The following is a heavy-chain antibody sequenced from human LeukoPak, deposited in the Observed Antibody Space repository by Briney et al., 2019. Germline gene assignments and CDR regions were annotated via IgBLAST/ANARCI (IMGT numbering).Heavy chain of an antibody. CDR3: ARDRYYDFWSGSPFDY. J-gene: IGHJ4*02. Sequence: GGSLRLSCAASGFTFSSYSMNWVRQAPGRGLEWVSSISSSSSYIYYADSVKGRFTISRDNAKNSLYLQMNSLRAEDTAVYYCARDRYYDFWSGSPFDYWGQGTLVTVSS. CDR1: GFTFSSYS. D-gene: IGHD3-3*01. V-gene: IGHV3-21*01. CDR2: ISSSSSYI.